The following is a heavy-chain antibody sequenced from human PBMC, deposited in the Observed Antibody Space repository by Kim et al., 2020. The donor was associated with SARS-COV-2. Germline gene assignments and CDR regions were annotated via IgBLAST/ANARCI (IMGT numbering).Heavy chain of an antibody. CDR2: IYHSGST. D-gene: IGHD2-2*01. CDR3: ARRTRGDCSSTSCSPVGPNDP. V-gene: IGHV4-4*02. J-gene: IGHJ5*02. Sequence: SETLSLTCAVSGGSISSSNWWSWVRQPPGKGLEWIGEIYHSGSTNYNPSLKSRVTISVDKSKNQFSLKLSSVTAADTAVYYCARRTRGDCSSTSCSPVGPNDPWGQGTLVTVSS. CDR1: GGSISSSNW.